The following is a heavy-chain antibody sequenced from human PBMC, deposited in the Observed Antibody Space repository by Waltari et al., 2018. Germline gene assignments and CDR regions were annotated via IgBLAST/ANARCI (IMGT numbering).Heavy chain of an antibody. Sequence: EVQLVESGGGLVMPGGSLRLPGAAPGFTFNNAWMNWARQAPGKGLEWVGRIKARTDGGTTDYAAPVIGRFTISRDDSKNTLFLQMNSLKTDDTAVYYCTTTYSPGVAAAGTDYWGQGTLVTVSS. V-gene: IGHV3-15*07. CDR3: TTTYSPGVAAAGTDY. CDR1: GFTFNNAW. CDR2: IKARTDGGTT. J-gene: IGHJ4*02. D-gene: IGHD6-13*01.